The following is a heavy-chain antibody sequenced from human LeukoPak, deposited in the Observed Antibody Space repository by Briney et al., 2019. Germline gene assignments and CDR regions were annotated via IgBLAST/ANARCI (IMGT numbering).Heavy chain of an antibody. CDR3: ARGVPLYNYFDY. Sequence: ASVKVSCKASGYTFTGYYMHWVRQAPGQGLEWRGWINPNSGGTNYAQKFQGRVTMTRDASISTAYMELSRLRSDDTAVYYCARGVPLYNYFDYWGQGTLVTVSS. V-gene: IGHV1-2*02. CDR2: INPNSGGT. D-gene: IGHD3-3*01. CDR1: GYTFTGYY. J-gene: IGHJ4*02.